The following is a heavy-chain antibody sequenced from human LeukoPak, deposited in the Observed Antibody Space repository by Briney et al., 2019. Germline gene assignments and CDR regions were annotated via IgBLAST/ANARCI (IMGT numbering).Heavy chain of an antibody. Sequence: ASVKVSCKASGGTFSSYAISWVRQAPGQGLEWMGGIIPIFGTANYAQKFQGRVTMTRNAPMTTAYMELSSLRPEDTAVYFCASGKGAIDFWGQGTLVTVSS. CDR2: IIPIFGTA. CDR1: GGTFSSYA. J-gene: IGHJ4*02. V-gene: IGHV1-69*05. CDR3: ASGKGAIDF.